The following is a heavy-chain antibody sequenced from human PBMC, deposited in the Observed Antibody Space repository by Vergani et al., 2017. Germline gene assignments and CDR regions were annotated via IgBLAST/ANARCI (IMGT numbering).Heavy chain of an antibody. CDR3: ARGRYYYGSGSV. Sequence: QVQLQESGPGLVKPSQTLSLPCTVPGGSISSGDYYWSWIRQPPGKGLEWIGYIYYSGSTYYNPSLKSGVTISVDTSKNQFSLKLSSVTAADTAVYYCARGRYYYGSGSVWGQGTLVTVSS. J-gene: IGHJ4*02. D-gene: IGHD3-10*01. CDR1: GGSISSGDYY. CDR2: IYYSGST. V-gene: IGHV4-30-4*01.